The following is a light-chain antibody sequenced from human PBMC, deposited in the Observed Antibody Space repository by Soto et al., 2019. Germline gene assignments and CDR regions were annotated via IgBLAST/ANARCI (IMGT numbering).Light chain of an antibody. CDR1: TGAVSSDHW. J-gene: IGLJ3*02. CDR2: DIS. CDR3: LLSYSGAWV. V-gene: IGLV7-46*01. Sequence: QAVVTQEPSLTVSPGGTVTLTCASSTGAVSSDHWPYWFQQKPGQAPRTLIYDISSKHSWTPARFSGSLLGGKAALSLSGAHPEDEADYYCLLSYSGAWVFGGVTKLTVL.